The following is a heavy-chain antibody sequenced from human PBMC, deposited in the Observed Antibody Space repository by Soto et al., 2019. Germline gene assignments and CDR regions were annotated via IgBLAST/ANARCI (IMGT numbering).Heavy chain of an antibody. CDR2: IYWDDDK. Sequence: ESRPTLVNHTQTLTKTCTFRGFSLSTSEVGVGWIRQPPGKALEWLALIYWDDDKRYSPSLKSRLTITKDTSKNQVVLTMTNMDPVDTATYYCAQNRPRIAVADYYFDYWGQGTLVTVSS. V-gene: IGHV2-5*02. J-gene: IGHJ4*02. CDR1: GFSLSTSEVG. D-gene: IGHD6-19*01. CDR3: AQNRPRIAVADYYFDY.